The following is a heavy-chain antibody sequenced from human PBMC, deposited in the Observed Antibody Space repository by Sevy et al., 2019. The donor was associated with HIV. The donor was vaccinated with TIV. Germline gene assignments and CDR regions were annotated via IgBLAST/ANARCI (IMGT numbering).Heavy chain of an antibody. CDR1: GASITSSNW. V-gene: IGHV4-4*02. D-gene: IGHD3-3*01. Sequence: SETLSLTCAVSGASITSSNWWSWVRQPPGKGLEWIGEIYHTGSTNYNLSLKSRVTISLDKSKNQFSLKLSSVTAADTALYYCARVLYDFWSDSYAEPYYYYGMDVWGQGTTVTVSS. CDR3: ARVLYDFWSDSYAEPYYYYGMDV. J-gene: IGHJ6*02. CDR2: IYHTGST.